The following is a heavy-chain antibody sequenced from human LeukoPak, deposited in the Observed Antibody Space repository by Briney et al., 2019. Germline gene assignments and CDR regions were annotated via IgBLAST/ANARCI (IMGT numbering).Heavy chain of an antibody. V-gene: IGHV3-64*01. CDR1: GFTFSTYP. CDR2: ISSNGVYT. J-gene: IGHJ6*03. CDR3: ARGGDDYYYYYMDV. Sequence: GGSLRLSCAASGFTFSTYPMHWVRQAPGEGLEYLSGISSNGVYTYYANSVKGRFTISRDNSKNTLYLQMGSLRAEDMAVYYCARGGDDYYYYYMDVWGKGTTVTVSS.